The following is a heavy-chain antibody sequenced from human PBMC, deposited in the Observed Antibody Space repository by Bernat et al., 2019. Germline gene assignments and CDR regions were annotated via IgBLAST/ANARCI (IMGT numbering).Heavy chain of an antibody. Sequence: QVQLQESGPGLVKPSETLSLTCTVSGGSISSYYWSWIRQPPGKGLEWIGYIYYSGSTNYNPSLKSRVTISVDTSKNQFSLRLNSVTAADTAVYYCARRVYSGSGSYPLDYWGQGTLVTVSS. CDR3: ARRVYSGSGSYPLDY. D-gene: IGHD3-10*01. V-gene: IGHV4-59*01. CDR2: IYYSGST. J-gene: IGHJ4*02. CDR1: GGSISSYY.